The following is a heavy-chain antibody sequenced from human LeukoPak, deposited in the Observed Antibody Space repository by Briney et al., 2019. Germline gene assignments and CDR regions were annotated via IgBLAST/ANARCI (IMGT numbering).Heavy chain of an antibody. V-gene: IGHV1-18*01. CDR2: ISAYNGNT. CDR3: ASSYGSGSYWSLRY. CDR1: GYTFTSYG. D-gene: IGHD3-10*01. Sequence: ASVKVSCKASGYTFTSYGISWVRQAPGQGLEWMGWISAYNGNTNYAQKLQGRVTMTTDTSTSTAYMELRSLRSDDTAVYYCASSYGSGSYWSLRYWGQGTLATVSS. J-gene: IGHJ4*02.